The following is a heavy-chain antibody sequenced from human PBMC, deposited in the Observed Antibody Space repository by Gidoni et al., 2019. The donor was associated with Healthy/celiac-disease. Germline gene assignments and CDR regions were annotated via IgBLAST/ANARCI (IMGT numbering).Heavy chain of an antibody. CDR2: IYHSGST. D-gene: IGHD2-8*02. CDR3: ARLWKKKQELYWWGD. CDR1: GGSISSGNW. Sequence: QVQLQESGPGLVKPSGTLSLTCAVSGGSISSGNWWSWVRQPPGKGLEWIGEIYHSGSTNYNPSLKSRVTISVDKSKNQFSLKLSSVTAADTAVYYCARLWKKKQELYWWGDWGQGTLVTVSS. J-gene: IGHJ4*02. V-gene: IGHV4-4*02.